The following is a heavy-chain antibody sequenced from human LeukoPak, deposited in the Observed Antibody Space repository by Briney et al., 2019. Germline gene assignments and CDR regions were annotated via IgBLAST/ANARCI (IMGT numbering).Heavy chain of an antibody. CDR3: ATIRDTAHRYWYFDL. V-gene: IGHV4-59*03. CDR1: GGSISNYY. Sequence: SETLSLTCTVSGGSISNYYWSWIRQPPGKGLEWIGYMYYSGSTSYNPSLKSRVTMSVDTSKNQFSLKLSSVTAADTAVYYCATIRDTAHRYWYFDLWGRGTLVIVSS. CDR2: MYYSGST. D-gene: IGHD5-18*01. J-gene: IGHJ2*01.